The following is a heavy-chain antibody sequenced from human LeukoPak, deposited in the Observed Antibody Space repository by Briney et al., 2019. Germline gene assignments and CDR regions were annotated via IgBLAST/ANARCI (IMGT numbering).Heavy chain of an antibody. V-gene: IGHV3-53*01. CDR2: FYIGGTT. D-gene: IGHD2-15*01. J-gene: IGHJ4*02. CDR1: GFTVSSNH. Sequence: GGSLRLSCVASGFTVSSNHMNWVRQAPGRGLEWISIFYIGGTTYYSDSVGGRFTISRDNSKNTLYLEMNSLRAEDTAVYYCARDGSSHYYFDYWGQGTLVTVSS. CDR3: ARDGSSHYYFDY.